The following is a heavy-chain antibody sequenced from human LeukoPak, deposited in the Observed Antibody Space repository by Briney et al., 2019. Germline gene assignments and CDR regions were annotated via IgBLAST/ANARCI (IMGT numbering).Heavy chain of an antibody. CDR1: EFTVSRKY. J-gene: IGHJ4*02. CDR3: ARASSGWYFFNY. V-gene: IGHV3-66*01. Sequence: PGGSLRLSCAASEFTVSRKYMSWVRQAPGKGLEWVSVIYSGGSTYYAVSVKGRFSISRDNSKNTLYLQMNSVRAEDTAVYYCARASSGWYFFNYWGQGTRVTVSS. CDR2: IYSGGST. D-gene: IGHD6-19*01.